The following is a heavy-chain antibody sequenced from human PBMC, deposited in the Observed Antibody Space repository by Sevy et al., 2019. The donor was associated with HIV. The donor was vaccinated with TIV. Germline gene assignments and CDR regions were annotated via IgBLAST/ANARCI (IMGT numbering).Heavy chain of an antibody. Sequence: SETLSLTCTVSGGSISSSSYYWGWIRQPPGKGLEWIGSIYYSGSTYYNPSLKGRVTISVDTSKNQFSLKLSSVTAADTAVYYCARVGGYYSGGSCYPIFDYWGQGTLVTVSS. V-gene: IGHV4-39*01. J-gene: IGHJ4*02. D-gene: IGHD2-15*01. CDR1: GGSISSSSYY. CDR3: ARVGGYYSGGSCYPIFDY. CDR2: IYYSGST.